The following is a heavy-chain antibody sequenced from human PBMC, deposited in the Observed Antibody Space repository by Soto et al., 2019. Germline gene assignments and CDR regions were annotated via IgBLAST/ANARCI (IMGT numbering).Heavy chain of an antibody. J-gene: IGHJ5*02. Sequence: SQPLSLPCAISGDTVSSNSSAWNGIRQSPSRGLEWLGRTYYRSKWYNDYAVSVKSRITINPDTSRNQFSLQLNSVTPEDTAVYYCARDRPPYNWFDPWGQGTLVTVSS. CDR3: ARDRPPYNWFDP. CDR2: TYYRSKWYN. CDR1: GDTVSSNSSA. V-gene: IGHV6-1*01.